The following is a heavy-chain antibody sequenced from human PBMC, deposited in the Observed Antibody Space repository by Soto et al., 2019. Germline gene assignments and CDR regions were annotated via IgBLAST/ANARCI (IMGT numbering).Heavy chain of an antibody. CDR2: INPNSGGT. CDR3: ARDIVLMVYSTEGGMDV. V-gene: IGHV1-2*02. D-gene: IGHD2-8*01. J-gene: IGHJ6*02. Sequence: SVEVSFKASGYTFTGYYMHWVRQAPGQGLEWMGWINPNSGGTNYAQKFQGRVTMTRDTSISTAYMELSRLRSDDTAVYYCARDIVLMVYSTEGGMDVWGQGTTVTVSS. CDR1: GYTFTGYY.